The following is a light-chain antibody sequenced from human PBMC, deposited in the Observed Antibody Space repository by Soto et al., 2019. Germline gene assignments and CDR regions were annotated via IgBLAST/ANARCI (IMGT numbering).Light chain of an antibody. CDR3: SSFSSSNTLYV. Sequence: QSALTQPASVSGSPGQSITISCTGTSSDIGTYNYVSWYRQYPGKTPKLMIYEVSYRPSGVSGRFSGSRSGNTASLTISGLQAEDEADYYCSSFSSSNTLYVFGTGTKLTVL. J-gene: IGLJ1*01. CDR1: SSDIGTYNY. CDR2: EVS. V-gene: IGLV2-14*01.